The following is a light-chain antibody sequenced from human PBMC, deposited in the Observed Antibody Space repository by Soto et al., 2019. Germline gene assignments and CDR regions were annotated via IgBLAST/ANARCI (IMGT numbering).Light chain of an antibody. Sequence: QSVLTQPPSASGSPGQSVTISCTGTSSDVGGWNYVSWYQQHPGKAPKLMIYEVTKRPSGVPDRFSGSKSGNTASLTVSGLLAEDEADYYCYSYTTTNTWLFGGGTKVTVL. CDR1: SSDVGGWNY. CDR2: EVT. J-gene: IGLJ2*01. CDR3: YSYTTTNTWL. V-gene: IGLV2-8*01.